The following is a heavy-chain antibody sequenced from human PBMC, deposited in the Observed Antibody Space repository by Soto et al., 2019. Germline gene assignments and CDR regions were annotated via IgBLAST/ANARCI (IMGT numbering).Heavy chain of an antibody. D-gene: IGHD3-22*01. CDR3: ARGSEYDSSGYGRPFDY. J-gene: IGHJ4*02. Sequence: LRLSCAASGFTFSSCEMNWVRQAPGQGLEWLSYISSSGSLIHYADSVKGRFTISRDNAKNSLYLQMNSLRAEDTAVYYCARGSEYDSSGYGRPFDYWGQGSLVTVSS. V-gene: IGHV3-48*03. CDR1: GFTFSSCE. CDR2: ISSSGSLI.